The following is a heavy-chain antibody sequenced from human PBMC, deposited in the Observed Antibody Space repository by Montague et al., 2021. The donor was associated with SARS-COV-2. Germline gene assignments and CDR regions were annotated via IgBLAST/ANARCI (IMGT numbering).Heavy chain of an antibody. V-gene: IGHV4-61*02. Sequence: TLSLTCTVSGGSISSGSYYWSWIRQPAGKGLEWIGRIYTSGSTNYNPSLKSRVTTSVGTSKNQFSLKLSSVTAADTAVYYCARVGVGTMVRGVIPAYYYYGMDVWGQGTTVTVSS. D-gene: IGHD3-10*01. J-gene: IGHJ6*02. CDR3: ARVGVGTMVRGVIPAYYYYGMDV. CDR1: GGSISSGSYY. CDR2: IYTSGST.